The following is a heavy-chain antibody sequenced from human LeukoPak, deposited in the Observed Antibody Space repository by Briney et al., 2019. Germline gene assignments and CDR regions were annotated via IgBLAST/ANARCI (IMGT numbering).Heavy chain of an antibody. D-gene: IGHD2-15*01. CDR3: ATPGLAGCIGCRCFTSFHYYGMDV. V-gene: IGHV5-51*01. Sequence: GAALQISCKGAGCGFRDYWIGWGRRMPGKGVEWMGIIFPHEYNNKYSPSFQGLFTLSLDNSLSPAFPQSSRLEASDSPFYYCATPGLAGCIGCRCFTSFHYYGMDVWGQGTTVIVSS. CDR1: GCGFRDYW. J-gene: IGHJ6*02. CDR2: IFPHEYNN.